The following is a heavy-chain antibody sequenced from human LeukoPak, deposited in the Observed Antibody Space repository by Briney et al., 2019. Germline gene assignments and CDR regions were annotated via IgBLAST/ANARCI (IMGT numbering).Heavy chain of an antibody. V-gene: IGHV4-30-2*01. Sequence: SETLSLTCAVSGGSISSGGYSWSWIRQPPGKGLEWIGYIYHSGSTYYNPSLKSRVTISVDRSKNQFSLKLSSVTAADTAIYYCARDHWGSLDYWGQGALVTVSS. CDR3: ARDHWGSLDY. J-gene: IGHJ4*02. CDR1: GGSISSGGYS. CDR2: IYHSGST. D-gene: IGHD7-27*01.